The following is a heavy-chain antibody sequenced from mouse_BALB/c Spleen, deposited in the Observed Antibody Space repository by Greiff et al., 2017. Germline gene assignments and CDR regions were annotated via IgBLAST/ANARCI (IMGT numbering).Heavy chain of an antibody. CDR3: TRGGRFAY. Sequence: VKLMESGAELVRPGASVTLSCKASGYTFTDYEMHWVKQTPVHGLEWIGAIDPETGGTAYNQKFKGKATLTADKSSSTAYMELRSLTSEDSAVYYCTRGGRFAYWGQGTLVTVSA. CDR2: IDPETGGT. CDR1: GYTFTDYE. V-gene: IGHV1-15*01. J-gene: IGHJ3*01.